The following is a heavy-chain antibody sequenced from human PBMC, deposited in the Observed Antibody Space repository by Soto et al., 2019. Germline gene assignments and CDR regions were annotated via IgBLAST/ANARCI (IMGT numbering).Heavy chain of an antibody. CDR1: GGSISSSSYY. D-gene: IGHD3-22*01. Sequence: SETLSLTCTVSGGSISSSSYYWGWIRQPPGKGLEWIGSIYYSGSTYYNPSLKSRVTISVDKSKNQFSLKLSSVTAADTAVYYFARFPDSSGYYPRRYYYGMDVWGQGTTVTVSS. CDR2: IYYSGST. J-gene: IGHJ6*02. CDR3: ARFPDSSGYYPRRYYYGMDV. V-gene: IGHV4-39*07.